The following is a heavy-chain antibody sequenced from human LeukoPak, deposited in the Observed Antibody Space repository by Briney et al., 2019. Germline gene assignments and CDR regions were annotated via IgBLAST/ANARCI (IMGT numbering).Heavy chain of an antibody. J-gene: IGHJ5*02. CDR3: ARGLYYDFCSGYYRGFDP. Sequence: SETLSLTCAVYGGSFSGYYWSWIRQPPGKGLEWIGEINHSGSTNYNPSLKSRVTISVDTSKNQFSLKLSSVTNADTAVYYCARGLYYDFCSGYYRGFDPWGQGTLVTVSS. V-gene: IGHV4-34*01. CDR1: GGSFSGYY. D-gene: IGHD3-3*01. CDR2: INHSGST.